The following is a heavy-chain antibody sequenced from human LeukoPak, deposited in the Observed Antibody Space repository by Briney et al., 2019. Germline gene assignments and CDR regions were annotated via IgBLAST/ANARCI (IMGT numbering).Heavy chain of an antibody. Sequence: GASVKVSCKASGYTFATYGFSWVRQAPGQGLEWMGWISAYNGHRTYAQNLQGRVSMTTDSSTNTAYMELRSLRPDDTAVYYCARDQGGGNCDFWGQGSLVTVSS. CDR1: GYTFATYG. J-gene: IGHJ4*02. D-gene: IGHD2-21*01. V-gene: IGHV1-18*01. CDR2: ISAYNGHR. CDR3: ARDQGGGNCDF.